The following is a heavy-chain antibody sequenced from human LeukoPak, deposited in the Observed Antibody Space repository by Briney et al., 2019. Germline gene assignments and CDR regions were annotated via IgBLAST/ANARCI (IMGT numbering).Heavy chain of an antibody. D-gene: IGHD1-14*01. CDR3: AGMTYKSSPFDP. Sequence: VASVKVSCKASGYTFTPYGIHWVRQAPGQRPEWMGWINSGNGNTKYSQKFQGRVTITRDTSASTAYMELSSLTSEDTAVYFCAGMTYKSSPFDPWGQGTLVTVSS. CDR2: INSGNGNT. J-gene: IGHJ5*02. CDR1: GYTFTPYG. V-gene: IGHV1-3*01.